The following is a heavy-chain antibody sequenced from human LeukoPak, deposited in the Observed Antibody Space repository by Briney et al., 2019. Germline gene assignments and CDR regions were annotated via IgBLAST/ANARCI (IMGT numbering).Heavy chain of an antibody. J-gene: IGHJ4*02. D-gene: IGHD6-19*01. Sequence: SQTLSLTCAVSGVSISTGGYSWSWIRQPPGKGLEWIGYIYHSGSTYYNPSLKSRVTISVDRSKNLFSLKLTSVTAADTAVYYCARLNSGWFDYWGQGTLVTVSS. CDR2: IYHSGST. CDR1: GVSISTGGYS. CDR3: ARLNSGWFDY. V-gene: IGHV4-30-2*01.